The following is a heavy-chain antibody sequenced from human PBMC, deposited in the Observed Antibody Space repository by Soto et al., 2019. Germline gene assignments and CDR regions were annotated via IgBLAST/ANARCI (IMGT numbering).Heavy chain of an antibody. CDR2: INNSGAST. CDR1: GFTFRYYA. CDR3: TADSGGGEFDC. J-gene: IGHJ4*02. V-gene: IGHV3-23*01. D-gene: IGHD6-19*01. Sequence: GGSLRLSCAASGFTFRYYAMIWVRQAPGKGLEWVSTINNSGASTKYADSVRGRFTISRDNSKNTLYLQMNSLRAEDTAVYYCTADSGGGEFDCWGQGTLVTVSS.